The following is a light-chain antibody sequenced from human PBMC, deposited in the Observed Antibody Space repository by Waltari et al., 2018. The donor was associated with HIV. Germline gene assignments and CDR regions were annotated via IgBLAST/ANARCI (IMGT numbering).Light chain of an antibody. CDR1: SSNIGSNT. CDR2: RNN. V-gene: IGLV1-44*01. Sequence: QSVLTQPPSASGTPGQRVTISCSGSSSNIGSNTVNWYQQFPGSAPKLLIYRNNQRPSGVPDRFSGSKSGTSASLAISGLQSEDEADYYCAAWDDGLVGRVCGGGTKLTVL. J-gene: IGLJ2*01. CDR3: AAWDDGLVGRV.